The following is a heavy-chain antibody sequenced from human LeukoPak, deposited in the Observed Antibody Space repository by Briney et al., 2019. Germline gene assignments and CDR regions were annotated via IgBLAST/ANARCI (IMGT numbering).Heavy chain of an antibody. D-gene: IGHD1-26*01. Sequence: GASVKVSCKASGYTFTGYFMHWVRQAPGQGLEWMGWINPNSGGTNYAQKFQGRVTMTRDTSISTAYVELSRLRSDDTAVYYCARRTLVGATHFDYWGQGTLVTVPS. V-gene: IGHV1-2*02. CDR3: ARRTLVGATHFDY. CDR1: GYTFTGYF. CDR2: INPNSGGT. J-gene: IGHJ4*02.